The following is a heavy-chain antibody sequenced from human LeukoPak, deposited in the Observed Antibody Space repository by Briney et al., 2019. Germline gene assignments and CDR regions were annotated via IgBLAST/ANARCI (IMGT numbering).Heavy chain of an antibody. CDR3: AREIEMGASHAFDI. D-gene: IGHD1-26*01. V-gene: IGHV3-11*01. J-gene: IGHJ3*02. CDR2: ISSSGSTI. Sequence: GGSLRLSCAASGFTFSDYYMSWIRQAPGKGLEWVSYISSSGSTIYYAGSVKGRFTISRDNAKNSLYLQMNSLRAEDTAVYYCAREIEMGASHAFDIWGQGTMVTVSS. CDR1: GFTFSDYY.